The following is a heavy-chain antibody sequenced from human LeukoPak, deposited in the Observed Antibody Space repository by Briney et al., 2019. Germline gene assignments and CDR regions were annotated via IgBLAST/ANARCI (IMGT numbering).Heavy chain of an antibody. CDR1: GFTFSSYS. CDR2: IRSSSSHI. V-gene: IGHV3-21*01. Sequence: GVSLRLSHAASGFTFSSYSMNWVRQAPRKGLDWVSSIRSSSSHIYYADSVKGRFTISRDNAKNSLYLQMNRLRVEDTAVYYCARVWGLYSGYTVDYWGQGTLVTVSS. D-gene: IGHD5-12*01. CDR3: ARVWGLYSGYTVDY. J-gene: IGHJ4*02.